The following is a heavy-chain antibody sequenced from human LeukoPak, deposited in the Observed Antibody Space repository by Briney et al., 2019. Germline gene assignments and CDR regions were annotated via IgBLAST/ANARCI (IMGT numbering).Heavy chain of an antibody. V-gene: IGHV4-39*01. CDR1: GGSISSSSYY. J-gene: IGHJ5*02. D-gene: IGHD2-2*01. CDR3: ARRVGYCSSTSCLGYNWFAP. CDR2: IYYSGGT. Sequence: SETLSLTCTVSGGSISSSSYYWGWIRQPPGKGLEWIGSIYYSGGTYYNPSLKSRVTISVDTSKNQFSLKLSSVTAADTAVYYCARRVGYCSSTSCLGYNWFAPWGQGTLVTVSS.